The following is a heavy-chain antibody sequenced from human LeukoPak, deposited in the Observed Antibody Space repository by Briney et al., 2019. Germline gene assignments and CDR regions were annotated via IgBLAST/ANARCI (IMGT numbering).Heavy chain of an antibody. CDR1: GFIVSRNY. CDR2: LSSKYET. V-gene: IGHV3-53*01. D-gene: IGHD3-16*01. J-gene: IGHJ3*02. CDR3: YGIHLGDSFDI. Sequence: GGSLRLACAASGFIVSRNYMGWVRQAPGKGLEWVSALSSKYETYYADSVKGRFTISRDNSENTLYLQMNALRAEDTALYYCYGIHLGDSFDIWGRGTGVIGFS.